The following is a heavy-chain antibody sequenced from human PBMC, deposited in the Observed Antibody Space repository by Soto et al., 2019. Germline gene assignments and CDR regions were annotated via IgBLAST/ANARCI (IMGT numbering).Heavy chain of an antibody. D-gene: IGHD1-1*01. CDR3: ITQSRYSWNGVFDY. Sequence: PGGSLRLSYAASGLTFSDAWMNWVRQAPGKGLEWVGRIKSKSDGGTRDYAAPVKGRFTISRDDSENTLYLQMNSLTTEDTAVYFCITQSRYSWNGVFDYWGQGTLVTGSS. V-gene: IGHV3-15*07. CDR1: GLTFSDAW. CDR2: IKSKSDGGTR. J-gene: IGHJ4*02.